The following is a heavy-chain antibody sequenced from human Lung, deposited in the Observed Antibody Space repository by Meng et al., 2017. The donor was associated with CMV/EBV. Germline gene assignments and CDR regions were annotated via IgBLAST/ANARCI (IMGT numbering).Heavy chain of an antibody. CDR2: ISRDGSST. V-gene: IGHV3-11*04. CDR1: GFTFSDFY. Sequence: GESLKISCVASGFTFSDFYLSWMRQAPGKGLEWVSYISRDGSSTYHADSVKGRFTISRDNAKNSLYLQMNSLRVEDTAIYYCASDGKTGEFWGQGTLV. J-gene: IGHJ4*02. CDR3: ASDGKTGEF.